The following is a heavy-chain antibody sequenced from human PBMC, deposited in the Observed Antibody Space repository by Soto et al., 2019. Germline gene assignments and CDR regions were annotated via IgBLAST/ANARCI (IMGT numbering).Heavy chain of an antibody. CDR2: IYSGGST. CDR3: ARDRRWLRPYYYYGMDV. J-gene: IGHJ6*02. Sequence: SLRLSCAASGFTVSSNYMIWVRQAPGKGLEWVSVIYSGGSTYYADSVKGRFTISRDNSKNTLYLQMNSLRAEDTAVYYCARDRRWLRPYYYYGMDVWGQGTTVTVSS. V-gene: IGHV3-53*01. CDR1: GFTVSSNY. D-gene: IGHD5-12*01.